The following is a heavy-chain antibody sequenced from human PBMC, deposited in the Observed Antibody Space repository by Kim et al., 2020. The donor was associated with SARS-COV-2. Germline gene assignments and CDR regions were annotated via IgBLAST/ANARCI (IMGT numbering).Heavy chain of an antibody. D-gene: IGHD1-26*01. V-gene: IGHV3-23*01. J-gene: IGHJ4*02. CDR3: AKVLSSGSYFDYFDY. Sequence: DSVKGRFTISRDNSKNTLYLQMNSLRAEDTAVYYCAKVLSSGSYFDYFDYWGQGTLVTVSS.